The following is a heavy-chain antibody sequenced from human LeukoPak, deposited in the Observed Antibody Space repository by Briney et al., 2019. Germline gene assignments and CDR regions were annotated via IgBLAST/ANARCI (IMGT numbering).Heavy chain of an antibody. V-gene: IGHV3-7*01. CDR2: IKQDETEK. CDR3: ARALYNWNDVL. CDR1: GFTFSNFW. Sequence: GGSLRLSCTASGFTFSNFWMGWVRQAPGKGLEWVANIKQDETEKFYLGSVKGRFTISRDNAKNTVYLQMSSLRGEDTAMYYCARALYNWNDVLWGQGTLVTVSS. D-gene: IGHD1-20*01. J-gene: IGHJ4*02.